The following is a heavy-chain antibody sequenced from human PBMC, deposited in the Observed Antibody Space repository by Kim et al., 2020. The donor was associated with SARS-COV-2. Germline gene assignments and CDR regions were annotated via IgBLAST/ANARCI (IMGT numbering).Heavy chain of an antibody. V-gene: IGHV3-11*05. CDR2: ISSSSTYT. J-gene: IGHJ4*02. D-gene: IGHD1-26*01. CDR1: GFIFSDYY. CDR3: ARDPEPRSYYDS. Sequence: GGSLRLSCAASGFIFSDYYMSWIRQAPGKGLEWVSYISSSSTYTNYADSVKGRFTISRDNAKNSLYLQMNSLRAEDTAVYYCARDPEPRSYYDSWGQGTLVTDSS.